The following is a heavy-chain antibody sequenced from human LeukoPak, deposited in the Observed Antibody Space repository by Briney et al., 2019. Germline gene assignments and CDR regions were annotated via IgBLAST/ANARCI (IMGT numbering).Heavy chain of an antibody. D-gene: IGHD3-22*01. Sequence: SETLSLTCTVSGGSISNYYWSWIRQPPGKGLEWIAYINYSGDTNYNPSLKSRVTISVDTSKNQFSLKLSSVTAADTAVYYCAREDSSGYYRLFDYWGQGTLVTVSS. V-gene: IGHV4-59*12. CDR2: INYSGDT. CDR1: GGSISNYY. CDR3: AREDSSGYYRLFDY. J-gene: IGHJ4*02.